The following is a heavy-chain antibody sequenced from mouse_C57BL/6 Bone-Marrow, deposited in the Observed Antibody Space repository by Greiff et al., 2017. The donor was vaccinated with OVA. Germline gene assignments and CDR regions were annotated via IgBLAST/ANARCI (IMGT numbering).Heavy chain of an antibody. CDR3: ASDQDGYDVCYFDY. Sequence: EVNVVESGGGLVKPGGSLKLSCAASGFTFSSYAMPWVRQTPEKRLEWVATISDGGSYTYYPDNVKGRFTISRDNAKNNLYLQMSHLKSEDTAMYYCASDQDGYDVCYFDYWGQGTTLTVSS. J-gene: IGHJ2*01. CDR2: ISDGGSYT. V-gene: IGHV5-4*03. D-gene: IGHD2-2*01. CDR1: GFTFSSYA.